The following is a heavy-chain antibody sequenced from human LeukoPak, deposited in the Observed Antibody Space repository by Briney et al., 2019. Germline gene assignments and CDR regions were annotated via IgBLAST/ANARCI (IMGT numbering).Heavy chain of an antibody. CDR1: GFTFSSYA. CDR2: ISGSGGST. J-gene: IGHJ4*02. D-gene: IGHD2-15*01. CDR3: ARLETRGSAQAGGDY. Sequence: GGSLRLSCAASGFTFSSYAMSWVRQAPGKGLEWVSAISGSGGSTYYADSVKGRFTISRDNSKITLYLQINSLRAEDTAEYYCARLETRGSAQAGGDYWGQGTLVTVSS. V-gene: IGHV3-23*01.